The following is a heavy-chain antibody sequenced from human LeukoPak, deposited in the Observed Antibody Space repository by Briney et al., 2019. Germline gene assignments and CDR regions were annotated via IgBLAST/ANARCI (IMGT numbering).Heavy chain of an antibody. V-gene: IGHV3-11*01. CDR2: ISISVSTI. Sequence: GGSLRLSCAASGFTFSDYYMSWIRQAPGKGLEWGSYISISVSTIYYADPVKGRLTTPRDTGTTSLYPQMNRLRAEDTAVYYCPRAHEYSSSEGTDAWGQGTPVTVSS. CDR3: PRAHEYSSSEGTDA. CDR1: GFTFSDYY. D-gene: IGHD6-6*01. J-gene: IGHJ6*02.